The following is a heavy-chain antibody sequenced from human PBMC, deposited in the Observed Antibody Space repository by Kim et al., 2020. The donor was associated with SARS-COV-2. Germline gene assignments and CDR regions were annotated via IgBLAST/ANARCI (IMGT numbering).Heavy chain of an antibody. J-gene: IGHJ6*02. CDR3: ARDPDHLRRFYGMDV. Sequence: GGSLRLSCAASGFTFSSYWMSWVRQAPGKGLEWVANINQDGGEKYYVDSVRGRFTISRDNAKNSLYLQMSSLRAGATAVYYCARDPDHLRRFYGMDVWGQGTTVTVSS. D-gene: IGHD3-3*01. CDR1: GFTFSSYW. V-gene: IGHV3-7*03. CDR2: INQDGGEK.